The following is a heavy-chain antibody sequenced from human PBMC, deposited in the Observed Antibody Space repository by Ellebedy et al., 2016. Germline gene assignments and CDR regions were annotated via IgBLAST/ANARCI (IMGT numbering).Heavy chain of an antibody. V-gene: IGHV3-74*01. J-gene: IGHJ4*02. CDR2: ITSDGSIT. D-gene: IGHD6-19*01. Sequence: GGSLRLXXAGPINWYNMMWVRQAPGKGLVWVSRITSDGSITIYADSVKGRFTISRDNAKNTLFLQMSSLRAEDTAVYYCTKVGNGWSSDYWGQGTLVTVSS. CDR1: INWYN. CDR3: TKVGNGWSSDY.